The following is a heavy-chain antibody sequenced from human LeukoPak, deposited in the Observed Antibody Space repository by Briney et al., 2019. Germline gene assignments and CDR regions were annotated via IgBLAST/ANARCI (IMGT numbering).Heavy chain of an antibody. CDR3: ARGDPGDY. CDR2: IYHSGST. Sequence: SETLSLTCAVSGGFISSGGYSWSWIRQPPGKGLEWIGYIYHSGSTYYNPSLKSRVTISVDRSKNQFSLKLSSVTAADTAVYYCARGDPGDYWGQGTLVTVSS. V-gene: IGHV4-30-2*01. CDR1: GGFISSGGYS. D-gene: IGHD2-21*02. J-gene: IGHJ4*02.